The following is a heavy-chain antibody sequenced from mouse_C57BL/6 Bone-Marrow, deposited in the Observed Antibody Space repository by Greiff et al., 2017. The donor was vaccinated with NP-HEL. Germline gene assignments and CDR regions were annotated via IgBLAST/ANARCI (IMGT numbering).Heavy chain of an antibody. D-gene: IGHD2-4*01. Sequence: VKLVESGAELVRPGASVTLSCKASGYTFTDYEMHWVKQTPVHGLEWIGAIDPETGGTAYNQKFKGKAILTADKSSSTAYMELRSLTSEDSAVYYCTRRGYDYDAFAYWGQGTLVTVSA. CDR2: IDPETGGT. CDR3: TRRGYDYDAFAY. J-gene: IGHJ3*01. CDR1: GYTFTDYE. V-gene: IGHV1-15*01.